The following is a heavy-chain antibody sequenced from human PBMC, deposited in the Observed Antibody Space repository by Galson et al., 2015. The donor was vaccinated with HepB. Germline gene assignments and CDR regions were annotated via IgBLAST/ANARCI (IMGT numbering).Heavy chain of an antibody. CDR1: GYTFTSYD. Sequence: SVKVSCKASGYTFTSYDINWVRQATGQGLEWMGWMNPNSGNTGYAQKLQGRVTMTRNTSISTAYMELSSLRSEDTAVYYCAGGRRRVAGNFRYWFDPWGQGTLVTVSS. CDR3: AGGRRRVAGNFRYWFDP. CDR2: MNPNSGNT. J-gene: IGHJ5*02. V-gene: IGHV1-8*01. D-gene: IGHD6-19*01.